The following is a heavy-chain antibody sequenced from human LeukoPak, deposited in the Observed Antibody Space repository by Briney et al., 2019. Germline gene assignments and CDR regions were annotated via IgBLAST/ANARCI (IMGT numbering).Heavy chain of an antibody. V-gene: IGHV3-74*01. J-gene: IGHJ3*02. D-gene: IGHD4-11*01. Sequence: GGSLRLSCAASGFTFSSYWMHWVRQAPGKGLVWVSRISTDGSTTTYADSVKGRFTISRDNSENTLHLQMNSLRVEDTAVYYCAADTDYDAFDIWGQGTMVTVSS. CDR2: ISTDGSTT. CDR3: AADTDYDAFDI. CDR1: GFTFSSYW.